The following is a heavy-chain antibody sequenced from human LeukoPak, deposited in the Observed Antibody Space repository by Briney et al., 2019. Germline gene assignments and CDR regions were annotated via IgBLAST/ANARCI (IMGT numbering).Heavy chain of an antibody. CDR1: GFTFSDYH. CDR2: ISSGSSYT. D-gene: IGHD3-22*01. CDR3: ARGSGSHFDS. Sequence: PGGSLRLSCAASGFTFSDYHMNWIRQAPGKGLEWVSYISSGSSYTNYGDSVKGRFTSSRDNAKSSLYLRMNSLRAEDTAVYYYARGSGSHFDSWGQGTLVTVSS. V-gene: IGHV3-11*03. J-gene: IGHJ4*02.